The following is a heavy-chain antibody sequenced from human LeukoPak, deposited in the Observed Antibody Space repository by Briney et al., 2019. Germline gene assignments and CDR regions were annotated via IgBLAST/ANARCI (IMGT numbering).Heavy chain of an antibody. CDR2: IYSGGST. CDR1: GFTVSSNY. D-gene: IGHD4-11*01. Sequence: PGGSLRLSCAASGFTVSSNYMSWVRQAPGKGLEWVSVIYSGGSTYYADSVKSRFTISRDNSKNTLYLQMNSLRAEDTAVYYCARLQYPNTADRDAFDIWGQGTMVTVSS. V-gene: IGHV3-66*02. J-gene: IGHJ3*02. CDR3: ARLQYPNTADRDAFDI.